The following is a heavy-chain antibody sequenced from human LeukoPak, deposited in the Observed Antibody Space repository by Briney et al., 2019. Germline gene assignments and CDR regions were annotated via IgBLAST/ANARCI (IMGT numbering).Heavy chain of an antibody. J-gene: IGHJ4*02. CDR2: IYYSGST. V-gene: IGHV4-39*06. D-gene: IGHD3-9*01. CDR1: GASISNRSYY. Sequence: PSETLSLTCTVSGASISNRSYYWGWIRQPPGKGLEWIGSIYYSGSTNYNPSLKSRVTISVDTSKNQFPLKLSSVTTADTAVYYCARMPDILTGLDSWGQGTLVTVSS. CDR3: ARMPDILTGLDS.